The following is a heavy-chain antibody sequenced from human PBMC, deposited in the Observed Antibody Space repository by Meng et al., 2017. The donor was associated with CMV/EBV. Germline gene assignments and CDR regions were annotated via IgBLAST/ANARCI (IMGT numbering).Heavy chain of an antibody. J-gene: IGHJ4*02. CDR1: GGTFSSYA. D-gene: IGHD6-13*01. Sequence: SVTVSCQASGGTFSSYAISWVRQAPGQGLEWMGGIIPIFGTANYAQKFQGRVTITTDESTSTAYMELSSLRSEDTAVYYCARDSSDYSSSWYLGYWGQGTLVTVSS. CDR3: ARDSSDYSSSWYLGY. CDR2: IIPIFGTA. V-gene: IGHV1-69*05.